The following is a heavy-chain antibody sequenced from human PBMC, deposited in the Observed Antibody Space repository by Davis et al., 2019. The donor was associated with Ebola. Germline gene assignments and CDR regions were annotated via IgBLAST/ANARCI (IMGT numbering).Heavy chain of an antibody. CDR1: GFTFSSYA. CDR3: AKEGGIVVVPASIQLWLSYFDY. V-gene: IGHV3-23*01. Sequence: GESLKIPCAASGFTFSSYAITCVRQAQGKGLEWVSAISGSGGSTYYADSVKGRFTISRDNSKNTLYLQMNSLRAEDTAVYYCAKEGGIVVVPASIQLWLSYFDYWGQGTLVTVSS. CDR2: ISGSGGST. D-gene: IGHD2-2*01. J-gene: IGHJ4*02.